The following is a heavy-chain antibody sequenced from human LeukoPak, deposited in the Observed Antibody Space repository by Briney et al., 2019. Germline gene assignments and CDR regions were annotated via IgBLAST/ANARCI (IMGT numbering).Heavy chain of an antibody. D-gene: IGHD3-10*01. CDR3: ARGVRAVRGVINAYYYYYMDV. V-gene: IGHV1-2*02. CDR1: GYTFSGYC. CDR2: INPNSGGA. J-gene: IGHJ6*03. Sequence: ASVNVSCKASGYTFSGYCMHWVRQAPGQGLEWMGWINPNSGGANYAQKFQGRVTITRNTSISTAYMELSSLRSEDTAVYYCARGVRAVRGVINAYYYYYMDVWGKGTTVTVSS.